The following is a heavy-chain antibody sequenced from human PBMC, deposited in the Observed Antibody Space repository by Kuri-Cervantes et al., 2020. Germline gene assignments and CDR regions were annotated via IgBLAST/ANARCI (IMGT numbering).Heavy chain of an antibody. J-gene: IGHJ5*02. CDR1: GFTFSGYD. CDR3: AKDYSGAIFALNNWFDP. CDR2: IGTAGDT. D-gene: IGHD6-25*01. Sequence: GESLKISCSASGFTFSGYDMHWVRQATGKGLEWVSAIGTAGDTYYPGSVKGRFTISRDNAKNTLYLQMNSLRAEDTAVYYCAKDYSGAIFALNNWFDPWGQGTLVTVSS. V-gene: IGHV3-13*01.